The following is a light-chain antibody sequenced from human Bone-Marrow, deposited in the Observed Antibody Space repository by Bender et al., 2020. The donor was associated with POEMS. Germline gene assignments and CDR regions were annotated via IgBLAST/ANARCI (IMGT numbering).Light chain of an antibody. CDR3: YSTDSSGNQRV. Sequence: SYELTQPPSVSVSPGQTAMITCSGDALPKKYAHWYQQKSGQAPVLGIYNDSQRPSGIPERFFASSSGTVATLTISGAQVEDGGDYYCYSTDSSGNQRVFGGGTKLTVL. V-gene: IGLV3-10*01. CDR2: NDS. J-gene: IGLJ2*01. CDR1: ALPKKY.